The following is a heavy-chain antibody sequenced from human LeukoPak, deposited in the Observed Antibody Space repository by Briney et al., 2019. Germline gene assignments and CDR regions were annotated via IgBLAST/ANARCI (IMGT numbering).Heavy chain of an antibody. J-gene: IGHJ4*02. CDR3: ARESGYSYGLAGFFDY. Sequence: GGSLRLSCAASGFTVSSNYMSWVRQAPGKGLEWVSVIYSDGRIHSADSVKGRFTISRDDSKNTLSLQMHSLRAEDTAVYYCARESGYSYGLAGFFDYWGQGTLVTVSS. D-gene: IGHD5-18*01. CDR2: IYSDGRI. CDR1: GFTVSSNY. V-gene: IGHV3-53*01.